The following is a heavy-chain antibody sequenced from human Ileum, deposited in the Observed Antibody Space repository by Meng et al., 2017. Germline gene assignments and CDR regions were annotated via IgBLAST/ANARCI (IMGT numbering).Heavy chain of an antibody. V-gene: IGHV4-4*02. Sequence: GPGLGTPWGTPPLPRAVSGGSLRSSNWWTWLRQAPGKGLEWIGVIYHSGSPYYNPSLKSRVTISVDKSQNQFSLELNSVTAADTAVYYCARVVGGPASMSGWFDPWGQGTLVTVSS. D-gene: IGHD2-2*01. CDR2: IYHSGSP. J-gene: IGHJ5*01. CDR3: ARVVGGPASMSGWFDP. CDR1: GGSLRSSNW.